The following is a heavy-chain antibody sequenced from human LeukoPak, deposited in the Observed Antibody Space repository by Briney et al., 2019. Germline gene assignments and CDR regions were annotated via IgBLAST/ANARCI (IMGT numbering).Heavy chain of an antibody. CDR1: GYTFTSYG. D-gene: IGHD2-21*01. CDR2: INPDNGHT. V-gene: IGHV1-3*01. CDR3: ARGGVVVLGVMDI. J-gene: IGHJ3*02. Sequence: ASVKVSCKASGYTFTSYGISWVRQAPGQRLEWMGWINPDNGHTKYSEKLQGRVTMTSDTSATTAYMELSSLRSEDTAVYYCARGGVVVLGVMDIWGQGTVVTVSS.